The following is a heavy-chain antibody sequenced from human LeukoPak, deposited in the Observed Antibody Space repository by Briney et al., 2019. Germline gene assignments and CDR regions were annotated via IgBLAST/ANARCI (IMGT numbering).Heavy chain of an antibody. J-gene: IGHJ5*02. CDR2: ISAYNGNT. V-gene: IGHV1-18*01. CDR1: GYTFTSYG. D-gene: IGHD3-10*01. Sequence: GASVKVSCKASGYTFTSYGISWVRQAPGQGLEWMGWISAYNGNTNYAQKLQGRVTMTTDTSTSTAYMELRSLRSDDTAVYYCARDSRRLQDRLLWVPAFPNWFDPWGQGTLVTVSS. CDR3: ARDSRRLQDRLLWVPAFPNWFDP.